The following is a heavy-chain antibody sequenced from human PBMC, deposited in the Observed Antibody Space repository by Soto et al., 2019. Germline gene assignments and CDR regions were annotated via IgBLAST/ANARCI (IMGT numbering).Heavy chain of an antibody. CDR1: GGSIRSSDYY. CDR2: ISYSGSA. D-gene: IGHD3-22*01. CDR3: ARATYYSDTGGSPPLDY. Sequence: QMQLQESGPGLVKPSQTLSLTCTVSGGSIRSSDYYWTWIRQPPGQGLEWIGYISYSGSANYNPSLKSRVTISVDTSRNQFSLKLNSVTAADTAVYFCARATYYSDTGGSPPLDYWGQGTLVTVSS. V-gene: IGHV4-30-4*01. J-gene: IGHJ4*02.